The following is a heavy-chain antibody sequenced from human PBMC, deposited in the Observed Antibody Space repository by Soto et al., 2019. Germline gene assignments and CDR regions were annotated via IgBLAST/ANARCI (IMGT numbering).Heavy chain of an antibody. Sequence: ASVKVSCKASGYTFTSYAMHWVRQAPGQRLEWMGWINAGNGNTKYSQKFQGRVTITRDTSASTAYMELSSLRSEDTAVYYCARDHCGGSCYPHPNPGNWFDPWGQGILVTVSS. V-gene: IGHV1-3*01. CDR2: INAGNGNT. J-gene: IGHJ5*02. CDR1: GYTFTSYA. CDR3: ARDHCGGSCYPHPNPGNWFDP. D-gene: IGHD2-15*01.